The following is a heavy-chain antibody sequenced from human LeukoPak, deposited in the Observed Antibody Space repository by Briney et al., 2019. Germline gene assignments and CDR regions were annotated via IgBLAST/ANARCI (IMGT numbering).Heavy chain of an antibody. D-gene: IGHD2-2*01. CDR1: GGSFSGYY. J-gene: IGHJ5*02. CDR3: ARASKWVPAAHNWFDP. Sequence: SETLSLTCAVYGGSFSGYYWSWIRQPPGKGLEWIGEINHSGSTNYNPSLKSRVTISVDTSKNQFSLKLSSVTAADSAVYYGARASKWVPAAHNWFDPWGQGTLVTVSS. CDR2: INHSGST. V-gene: IGHV4-34*01.